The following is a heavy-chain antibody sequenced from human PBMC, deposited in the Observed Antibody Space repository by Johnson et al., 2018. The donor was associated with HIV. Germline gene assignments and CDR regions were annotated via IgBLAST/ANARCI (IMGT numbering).Heavy chain of an antibody. CDR3: AKDKAVPGGSQWLALTRDAFDI. J-gene: IGHJ3*02. D-gene: IGHD6-19*01. CDR2: ISSSGSNR. V-gene: IGHV3-11*04. Sequence: QVQLVESGGGLVKPGGSLRLSCAASGFTFSDYYMSWIRQAPGTGLAWVSYISSSGSNRSYADSVNGRFTISRDNSKNTLYLQRNSLRAEDTAVYYCAKDKAVPGGSQWLALTRDAFDIWGQGTMVTVSS. CDR1: GFTFSDYY.